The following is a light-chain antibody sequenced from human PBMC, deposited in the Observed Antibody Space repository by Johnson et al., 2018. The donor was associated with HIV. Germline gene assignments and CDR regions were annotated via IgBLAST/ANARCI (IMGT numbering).Light chain of an antibody. Sequence: QSVLTQPPSVYAAPGQKVTISCSGSSSNIGNNYVSWYQQLPGTAPKLLIYENNKRPSGIPDRFSGSKSGTSATLGITGLQTGDEADYYCGTWDNSLSAVFGTGTKVTVL. CDR2: ENN. CDR1: SSNIGNNY. CDR3: GTWDNSLSAV. J-gene: IGLJ1*01. V-gene: IGLV1-51*02.